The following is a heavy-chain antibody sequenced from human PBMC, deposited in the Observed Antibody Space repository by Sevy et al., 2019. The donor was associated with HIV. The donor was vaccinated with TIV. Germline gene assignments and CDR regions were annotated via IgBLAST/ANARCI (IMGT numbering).Heavy chain of an antibody. CDR3: ARGGGNGWYYFDY. Sequence: ASVKVSCKASGGIFRSYGISWVRQAPGQGLEWMGGIIPILGSVNYAQMFQGRVTITADESTQTAYMELSSLRSEDTAVYYCARGGGNGWYYFDYWGQETLVTVSS. CDR1: GGIFRSYG. D-gene: IGHD6-19*01. J-gene: IGHJ4*02. CDR2: IIPILGSV. V-gene: IGHV1-69*13.